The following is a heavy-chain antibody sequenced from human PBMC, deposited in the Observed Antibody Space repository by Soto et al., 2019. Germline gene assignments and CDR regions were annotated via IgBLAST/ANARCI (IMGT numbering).Heavy chain of an antibody. J-gene: IGHJ4*02. CDR1: GFTFSSYA. Sequence: GGSLRLSCAASGFTFSSYAMHWVRQAPGKGLEWVAVISYDGSNKYYADSVKGRFTISRDNSKNTLYLQMNSLRAEDTAVYYCARDFRGLDVENYFDYWGQGTLVTVSS. D-gene: IGHD3-16*01. CDR2: ISYDGSNK. V-gene: IGHV3-30-3*01. CDR3: ARDFRGLDVENYFDY.